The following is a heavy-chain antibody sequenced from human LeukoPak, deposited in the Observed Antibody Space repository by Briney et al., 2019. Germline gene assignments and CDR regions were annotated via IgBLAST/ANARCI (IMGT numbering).Heavy chain of an antibody. D-gene: IGHD1-26*01. J-gene: IGHJ5*02. CDR2: IYYSGST. CDR3: ARQWELRGWFDP. Sequence: SETLSLTCAVSGGSISSYYWSWIRQPPGKGLEWIGYIYYSGSTNYNPSLKSRVTISVDTSKNQFSLKLSSVTAADTAVYYCARQWELRGWFDPWGQGTLVTVSS. V-gene: IGHV4-59*08. CDR1: GGSISSYY.